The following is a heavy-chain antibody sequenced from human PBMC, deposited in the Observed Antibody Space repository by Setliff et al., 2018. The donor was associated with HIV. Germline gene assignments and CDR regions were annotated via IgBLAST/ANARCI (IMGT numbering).Heavy chain of an antibody. CDR1: GYSISNGYY. Sequence: SETLSLTCALSGYSISNGYYWGWIRQPSGKGLEWIGSIYHSGTTNYNPSLESRVTISVDTSKNQFSLKLSSVTAADAAVYYCGTAMYYYYGLDVWGQGIRVTVSS. J-gene: IGHJ6*02. D-gene: IGHD2-2*01. CDR3: GTAMYYYYGLDV. V-gene: IGHV4-38-2*01. CDR2: IYHSGTT.